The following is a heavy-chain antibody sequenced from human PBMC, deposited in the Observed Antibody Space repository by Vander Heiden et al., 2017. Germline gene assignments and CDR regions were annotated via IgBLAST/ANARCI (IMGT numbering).Heavy chain of an antibody. CDR2: ISGSGGST. D-gene: IGHD6-13*01. J-gene: IGHJ4*02. CDR1: GFTFSSYA. Sequence: EVQLLESGGGLVQPGGSLRLSCAASGFTFSSYAMSWVRQARGKGREWVSAISGSGGSTHYADSVKSRFTISRDNAKNTLYLQMKSLRAEDTAVYYCAKDPAAAGAYFDYWGQGTLVTVSS. CDR3: AKDPAAAGAYFDY. V-gene: IGHV3-23*01.